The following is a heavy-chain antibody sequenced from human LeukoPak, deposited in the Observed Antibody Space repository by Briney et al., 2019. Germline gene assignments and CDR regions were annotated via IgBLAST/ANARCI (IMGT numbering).Heavy chain of an antibody. D-gene: IGHD2-21*01. CDR1: GFTFSSYE. Sequence: GGSLRLSCAASGFTFSSYEMNWVRQAPGKGLEWVSYISSSGSTIYYADSVKGRFTFSRDNAKNSLYLQMNSLRAEDTAVYYCARDSHSDDAFDIWGQGTMVTVSS. CDR3: ARDSHSDDAFDI. J-gene: IGHJ3*02. CDR2: ISSSGSTI. V-gene: IGHV3-48*03.